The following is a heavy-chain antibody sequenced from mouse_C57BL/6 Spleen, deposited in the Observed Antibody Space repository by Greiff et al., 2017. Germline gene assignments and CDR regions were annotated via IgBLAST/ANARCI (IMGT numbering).Heavy chain of an antibody. D-gene: IGHD2-4*01. V-gene: IGHV1-82*01. J-gene: IGHJ2*01. CDR3: ARYDDYDGGVDY. Sequence: QVQLQQSGPELVKPGASVKISCKASGYAFSSSWMNWVKQRPGKGLEWIGRIYPGDGDTNYNGKFKGKATLTADKSSSTAYMQLSSLTSEDSAVYFCARYDDYDGGVDYWGQGTTLTVSS. CDR2: IYPGDGDT. CDR1: GYAFSSSW.